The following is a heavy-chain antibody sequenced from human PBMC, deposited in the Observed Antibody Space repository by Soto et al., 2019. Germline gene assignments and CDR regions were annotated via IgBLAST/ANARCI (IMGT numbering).Heavy chain of an antibody. CDR1: GYTFTSYA. J-gene: IGHJ4*02. D-gene: IGHD6-19*01. Sequence: QVQLVQSGAEVKKPGASVKVSCKASGYTFTSYAMHWVRQAPGQRLEWMGWINAGNGNTKYSQKFQGRVTITRDTSASTAYMELSSLSSEDTAVYYCARVVGIAVDDYWGQGTLVTVSS. V-gene: IGHV1-3*01. CDR2: INAGNGNT. CDR3: ARVVGIAVDDY.